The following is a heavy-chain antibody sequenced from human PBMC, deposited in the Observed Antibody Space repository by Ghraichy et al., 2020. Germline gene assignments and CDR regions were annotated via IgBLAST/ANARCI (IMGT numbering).Heavy chain of an antibody. Sequence: SGPTLVKPTQTLTLTCTFSGFSLKTSGVGVGWIRQPPGEALEWLAVIYWNDVQHFNTSLKSGLTITKDASRNRVVLTMTNINPVDTGTYYCARGRRLYDATGFYSIIDYWGQGTRITVSA. J-gene: IGHJ4*02. V-gene: IGHV2-5*01. CDR2: IYWNDVQ. CDR1: GFSLKTSGVG. CDR3: ARGRRLYDATGFYSIIDY. D-gene: IGHD3-22*01.